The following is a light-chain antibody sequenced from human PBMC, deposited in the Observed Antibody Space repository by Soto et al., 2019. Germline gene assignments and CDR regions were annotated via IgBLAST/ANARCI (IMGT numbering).Light chain of an antibody. CDR3: QQYGSSFT. J-gene: IGKJ3*01. Sequence: EIVLTQSPGTLSLSPGERATLSCRASQSVSSSYLAWYQQKPGQAPSLLIYGASSRAAGIPERFSGSGSGTYCTLTISRLEPEDFAVYYCQQYGSSFTFGPGTKVDIK. V-gene: IGKV3-20*01. CDR2: GAS. CDR1: QSVSSSY.